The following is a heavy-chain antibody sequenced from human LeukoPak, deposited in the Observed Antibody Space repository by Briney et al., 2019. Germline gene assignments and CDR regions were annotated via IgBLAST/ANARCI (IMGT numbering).Heavy chain of an antibody. D-gene: IGHD3-16*01. Sequence: GGSLRLSCAASEFTFRTYAMSWVRKAPGKGAEWVSAISGSGGSTYYADSVKGRFTISRDNSKNTLFLQMNSLRAEDTAVYYCARPRAYDSRDLDYWGQGTLVTVSS. J-gene: IGHJ4*02. V-gene: IGHV3-23*01. CDR2: ISGSGGST. CDR3: ARPRAYDSRDLDY. CDR1: EFTFRTYA.